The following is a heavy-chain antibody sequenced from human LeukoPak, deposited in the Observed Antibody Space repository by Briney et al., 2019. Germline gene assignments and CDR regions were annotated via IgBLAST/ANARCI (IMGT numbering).Heavy chain of an antibody. J-gene: IGHJ3*02. CDR2: IRYDGSNK. D-gene: IGHD2-2*01. CDR3: AKIPAAPNDAFDI. CDR1: GFTFSDYY. V-gene: IGHV3-30*02. Sequence: GGSLRLSCAASGFTFSDYYMSWIRQAPGKGLEWVAFIRYDGSNKYYADSVKGRFTISRDNSKNTLYLQMNSLRAEDTAVYYCAKIPAAPNDAFDIWGQGTMVTVSS.